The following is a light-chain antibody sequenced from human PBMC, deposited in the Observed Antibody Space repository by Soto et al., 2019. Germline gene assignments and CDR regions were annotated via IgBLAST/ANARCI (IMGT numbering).Light chain of an antibody. Sequence: QSALTQPPSASGSPGQSVTISCSGTSSDIGAYTYVSWYQHHAGKAPKLIIFEVNKRPSGVPDRFSGSRSGNMASLTVSGLQADDEADYYCSSFVGGDRQALVFGGGTKLTVL. CDR3: SSFVGGDRQALV. V-gene: IGLV2-8*01. CDR2: EVN. CDR1: SSDIGAYTY. J-gene: IGLJ2*01.